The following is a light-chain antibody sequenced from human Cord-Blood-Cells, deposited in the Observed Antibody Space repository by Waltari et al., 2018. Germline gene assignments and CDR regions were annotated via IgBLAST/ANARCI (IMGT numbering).Light chain of an antibody. J-gene: IGKJ4*01. CDR3: KQYNSYSPLT. Sequence: DIQLTQSSYTLSASVGDRVTITCRASQSIISWLAWYQQKPGKAPKLLIYKASSLESGVPSRFSDSGSGTEFTLTISSMQPDDFATYYCKQYNSYSPLTFGGGTKVEIK. CDR1: QSIISW. V-gene: IGKV1-5*03. CDR2: KAS.